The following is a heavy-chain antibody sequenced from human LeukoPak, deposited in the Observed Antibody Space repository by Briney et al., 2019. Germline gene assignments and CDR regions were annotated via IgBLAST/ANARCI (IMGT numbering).Heavy chain of an antibody. CDR1: GGSISSYY. V-gene: IGHV4-59*12. Sequence: SETLSLTCTVSGGSISSYYWSWIRQPPGKGLEWIGYIYYSGSTNYNPSLKSRVIISVDTSKNQFSLKLSSVTAADTAVYYCARGTHPGWFDPWGQGTLVTVSS. CDR3: ARGTHPGWFDP. CDR2: IYYSGST. J-gene: IGHJ5*02.